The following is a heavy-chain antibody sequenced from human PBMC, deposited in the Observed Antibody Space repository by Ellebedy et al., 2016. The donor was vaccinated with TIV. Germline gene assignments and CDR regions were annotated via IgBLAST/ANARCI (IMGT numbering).Heavy chain of an antibody. CDR2: IYYSGST. CDR1: GGSISSSSYY. D-gene: IGHD2-15*01. J-gene: IGHJ3*02. V-gene: IGHV4-39*01. CDR3: VVVVSLFDAFDI. Sequence: SETLSLTCTVSGGSISSSSYYWGWIRQPPGKGLEWIGSIYYSGSTYFNPSLKSRVTISVDTSKNQFSLKLSSVTAADTAVYYCVVVVSLFDAFDIWGQGTMVTVSS.